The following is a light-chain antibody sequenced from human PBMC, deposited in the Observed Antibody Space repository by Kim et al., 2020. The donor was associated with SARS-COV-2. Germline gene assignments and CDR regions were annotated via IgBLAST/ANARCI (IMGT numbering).Light chain of an antibody. CDR2: DVS. Sequence: PGQSSTISCTGTNSDVGGYNYVSWYQQHPGKAPKLIIYDVSNRPSGVSNRFSGSKSGNTASLTISGLQAEDEADYYCSSYTSITTLFGGGTQLTVL. J-gene: IGLJ3*02. V-gene: IGLV2-14*03. CDR1: NSDVGGYNY. CDR3: SSYTSITTL.